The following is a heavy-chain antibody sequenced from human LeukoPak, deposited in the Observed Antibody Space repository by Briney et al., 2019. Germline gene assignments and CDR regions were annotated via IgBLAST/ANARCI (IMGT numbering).Heavy chain of an antibody. CDR3: ARERSPFDY. CDR2: INHSGTT. J-gene: IGHJ4*02. D-gene: IGHD3-10*01. Sequence: SETPSLTCSVSDYSISSGYYWGWIRQSPRKGLEWIGSINHSGTTYYNPSLKSRVTISVDTSKNQFSLKLRSVTAADTAVYYCARERSPFDYWGQGTLVTVSS. V-gene: IGHV4-38-2*02. CDR1: DYSISSGYY.